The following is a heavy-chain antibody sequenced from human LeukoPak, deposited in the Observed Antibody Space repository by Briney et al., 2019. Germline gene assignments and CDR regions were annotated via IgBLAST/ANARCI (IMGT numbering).Heavy chain of an antibody. CDR3: ARGRGMGTTMIVPGT. CDR1: GYTFTSYD. CDR2: MNPNSGNT. V-gene: IGHV1-8*01. J-gene: IGHJ4*02. Sequence: ASVKVSCKASGYTFTSYDINWVRQATGQGLEWMGWMNPNSGNTGYAQKFQGRVTMTRNTSISTAYMELSSLRSEDTAMYYCARGRGMGTTMIVPGTWGQGTLVTVSS. D-gene: IGHD3-22*01.